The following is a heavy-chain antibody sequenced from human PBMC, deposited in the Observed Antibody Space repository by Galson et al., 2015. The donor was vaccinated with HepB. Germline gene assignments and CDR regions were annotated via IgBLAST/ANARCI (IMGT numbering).Heavy chain of an antibody. CDR1: GFTFSNYA. J-gene: IGHJ4*02. CDR3: ARDQYTIFGVVMGMGDY. V-gene: IGHV3-30-3*01. Sequence: SLRLSCAASGFTFSNYAMHWVRQAPGKGLEWVAVISYDGSNKYYADSVKGRFTISRDNSKNTLYLQMNSLSTKDTAVYYCARDQYTIFGVVMGMGDYWGQGTLVTVSS. CDR2: ISYDGSNK. D-gene: IGHD3-3*01.